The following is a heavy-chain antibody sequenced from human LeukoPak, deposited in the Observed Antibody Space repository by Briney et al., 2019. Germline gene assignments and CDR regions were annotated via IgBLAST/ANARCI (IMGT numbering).Heavy chain of an antibody. CDR3: AKGSSSSRPYYFDS. D-gene: IGHD6-13*01. CDR2: VIGSYT. Sequence: GSLRLSCAASGFTFSSYVMSWVRQAPGEGPEWVSAVIGSYTYYADSVKGRFTISRDNSKNTLFLEMNSLRAGDTAVYYCAKGSSSSRPYYFDSWGLGTLVIVSS. CDR1: GFTFSSYV. J-gene: IGHJ4*02. V-gene: IGHV3-23*01.